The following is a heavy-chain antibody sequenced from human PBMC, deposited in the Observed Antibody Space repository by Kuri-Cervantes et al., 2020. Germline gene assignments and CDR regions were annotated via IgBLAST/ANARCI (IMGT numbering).Heavy chain of an antibody. CDR2: IGGSGGST. Sequence: GGSLRLSCAASGFTFSSYAMSWVRQAPGKGLEWVPAIGGSGGSTYYADSVKGRFTISRDNSKNTLYLQMNSLRAEDTAVYYCARAARRPYSYYFDYWGQGTLVTVSS. J-gene: IGHJ4*02. V-gene: IGHV3-23*01. CDR1: GFTFSSYA. CDR3: ARAARRPYSYYFDY. D-gene: IGHD2-15*01.